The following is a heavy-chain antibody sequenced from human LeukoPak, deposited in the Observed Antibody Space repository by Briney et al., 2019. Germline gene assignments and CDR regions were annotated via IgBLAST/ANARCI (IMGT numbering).Heavy chain of an antibody. CDR3: ARSLDFWSGYYRE. J-gene: IGHJ4*02. CDR2: IKQDGSEK. V-gene: IGHV3-7*01. D-gene: IGHD3-3*01. Sequence: GGSLRLSCAASGFTFDDYGMSRVRQAPGKGLEWVANIKQDGSEKYYVDSVKGRFTISRDNAKNSLYLQMNSLRAEDTAVYYCARSLDFWSGYYREWGQGTLVTVSS. CDR1: GFTFDDYG.